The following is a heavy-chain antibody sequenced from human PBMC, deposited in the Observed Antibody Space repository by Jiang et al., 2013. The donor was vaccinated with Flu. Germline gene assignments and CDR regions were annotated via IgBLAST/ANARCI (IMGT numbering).Heavy chain of an antibody. Sequence: SAISGSGGSTYYADSVKGRFTISRDNSKNTLYLQMNSLRAEDTAVYYCAKEIVVVVAATPGYFDYWGQGTLVTVSS. J-gene: IGHJ4*02. D-gene: IGHD2-15*01. CDR3: AKEIVVVVAATPGYFDY. CDR2: ISGSGGST. V-gene: IGHV3-23*01.